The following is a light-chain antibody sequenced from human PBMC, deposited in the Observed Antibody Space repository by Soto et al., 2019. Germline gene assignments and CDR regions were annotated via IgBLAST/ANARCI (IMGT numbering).Light chain of an antibody. J-gene: IGLJ2*01. Sequence: QSALTQPPSVSAAPGQKVTISCSGSSSNIGNNFVSWYQQLPGAAPKLLIYDTNKRPSGISDRFSGSKSGTSATLGITGLQTGDEADYYCGTWDTSLSAVVFGGGTKLTVL. V-gene: IGLV1-51*01. CDR3: GTWDTSLSAVV. CDR1: SSNIGNNF. CDR2: DTN.